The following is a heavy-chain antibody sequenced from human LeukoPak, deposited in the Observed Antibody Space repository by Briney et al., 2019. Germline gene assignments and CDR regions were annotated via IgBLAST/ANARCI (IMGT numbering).Heavy chain of an antibody. Sequence: KTSETLSLTCTVSGGSISSSSYYWGWIRQPPGKGLEWIGSIYYSGSTYYNPSLKSRVTISVDTSKNQFSLKLSSVTAADTAVYYCARETAIFGVVITFDYWGQGTLVTVSS. CDR3: ARETAIFGVVITFDY. CDR2: IYYSGST. J-gene: IGHJ4*02. CDR1: GGSISSSSYY. D-gene: IGHD3-3*01. V-gene: IGHV4-39*02.